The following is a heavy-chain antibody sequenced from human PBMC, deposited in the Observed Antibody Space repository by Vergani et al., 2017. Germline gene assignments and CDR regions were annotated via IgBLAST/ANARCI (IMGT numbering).Heavy chain of an antibody. CDR2: IYWNDDK. V-gene: IGHV2-5*01. J-gene: IGHJ6*03. Sequence: QITLKESGPTLVKPTQTLTLTCTFSGFSLSTSGVGVGWIRQPPGKALEWLALIYWNDDKRYSPSLKSRLTITKDNSKNQVVLTMTNMDPVDTATYYCAHSSVVRGTHPSDYYYYMDVWGKGTTVTVSS. CDR3: AHSSVVRGTHPSDYYYYMDV. D-gene: IGHD3-10*01. CDR1: GFSLSTSGVG.